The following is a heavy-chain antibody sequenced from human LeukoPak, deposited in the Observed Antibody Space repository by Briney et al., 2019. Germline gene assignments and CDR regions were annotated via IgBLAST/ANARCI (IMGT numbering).Heavy chain of an antibody. CDR2: IIPTFGTA. J-gene: IGHJ4*02. Sequence: SVKVSCKASGGTFSSYAISWVRQAPGQGLEWMGGIIPTFGTANYAQKFQGRVTITADKSTSTAYMELSSLRSEDTAVYYCAGSSGWYPTCYFDYWGQGTLVTVSS. CDR1: GGTFSSYA. V-gene: IGHV1-69*06. D-gene: IGHD6-19*01. CDR3: AGSSGWYPTCYFDY.